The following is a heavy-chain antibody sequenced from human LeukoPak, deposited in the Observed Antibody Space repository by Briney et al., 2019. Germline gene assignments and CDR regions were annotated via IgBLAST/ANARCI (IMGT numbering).Heavy chain of an antibody. CDR3: ARGDGYNLFDY. CDR1: GYSFTSYW. J-gene: IGHJ4*02. Sequence: GESLKISCKAFGYSFTSYWIGWVRQMPGKGLEWMGVIYPGDSDTRYSPSFQGQVTISADKSISTAYLQWSSLKASDTAIYYCARGDGYNLFDYWGQGTLVTVSS. CDR2: IYPGDSDT. D-gene: IGHD5-24*01. V-gene: IGHV5-51*01.